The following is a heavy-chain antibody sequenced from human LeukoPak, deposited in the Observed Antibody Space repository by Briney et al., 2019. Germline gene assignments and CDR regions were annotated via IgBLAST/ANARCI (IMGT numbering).Heavy chain of an antibody. CDR1: GFTFSSYW. J-gene: IGHJ4*02. Sequence: GGSLRLSCAASGFTFSSYWMTWVRQAPGKGLEWVANIKPDGNEQHYVDSVKGRFTISRDNAKNSLYLQVDSLIAEDTAVYYCASIYGDYWGQGTLVTVSS. CDR3: ASIYGDY. CDR2: IKPDGNEQ. D-gene: IGHD2-2*02. V-gene: IGHV3-7*05.